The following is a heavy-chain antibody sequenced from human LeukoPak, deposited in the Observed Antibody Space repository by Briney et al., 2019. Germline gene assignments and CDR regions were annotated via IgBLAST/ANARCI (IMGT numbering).Heavy chain of an antibody. V-gene: IGHV3-30*18. CDR3: AKDRIVISFGDVSKH. CDR2: ISHDESTK. J-gene: IGHJ1*01. D-gene: IGHD3-10*01. Sequence: GGSLRLSCAASAFIFSGYGMHWVRQAPGKGLEWVALISHDESTKHYADSVKGRFTISRDNTKNTLYLQMNNLKVEDTAVYYCAKDRIVISFGDVSKHWGQGTLVTVSS. CDR1: AFIFSGYG.